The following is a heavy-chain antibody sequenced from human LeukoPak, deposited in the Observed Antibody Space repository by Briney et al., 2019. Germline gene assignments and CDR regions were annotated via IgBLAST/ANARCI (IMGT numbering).Heavy chain of an antibody. D-gene: IGHD5-24*01. CDR2: LYRGGST. J-gene: IGHJ4*02. Sequence: PGGSLRLSCAASGFTFSSNYMSWVRQAPGKGLEWVSVLYRGGSTYYEDSVKGRFTISRDNSKNTLYLQMNSLRAEDTAVYYCARNRDGYNESDYWGQGTLVTVSS. V-gene: IGHV3-53*01. CDR3: ARNRDGYNESDY. CDR1: GFTFSSNY.